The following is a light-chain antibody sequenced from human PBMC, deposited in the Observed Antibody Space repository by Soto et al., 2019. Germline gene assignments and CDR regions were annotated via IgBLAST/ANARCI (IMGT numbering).Light chain of an antibody. V-gene: IGKV3-20*01. CDR2: DAS. Sequence: EIVLTPAPCTLSFSPRERATLSFRASQSVSYYLAWYQQKPGQAPRLLIYDASSRATGVPDRFSASGSGTDFSLTISRLEPEDFAVYYCQQYGTSPWTFGQGTKVDIK. J-gene: IGKJ1*01. CDR3: QQYGTSPWT. CDR1: QSVSYY.